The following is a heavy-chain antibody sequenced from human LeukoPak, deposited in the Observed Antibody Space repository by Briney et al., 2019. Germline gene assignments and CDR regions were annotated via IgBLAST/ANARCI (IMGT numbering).Heavy chain of an antibody. D-gene: IGHD5-24*01. CDR3: ARDGGGDGYNSFDY. CDR2: IFYSGSI. J-gene: IGHJ4*02. V-gene: IGHV4-28*03. Sequence: SETLPLTCAVSGYSISSNNWWGWIRQPPGKGLEWIGYIFYSGSIYYNPSLKSRVTMSVDTSKNQFSLKLSSVTAVDTAVYYCARDGGGDGYNSFDYWGQGTLVTVSS. CDR1: GYSISSNNW.